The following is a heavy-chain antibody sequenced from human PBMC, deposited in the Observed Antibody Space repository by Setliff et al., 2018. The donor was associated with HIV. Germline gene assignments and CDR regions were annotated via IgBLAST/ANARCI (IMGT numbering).Heavy chain of an antibody. V-gene: IGHV3-30*04. D-gene: IGHD6-13*01. J-gene: IGHJ4*01. Sequence: GSLRLSCAASGFTFSNSAMHWVRQAPGKGLGWVAGISYDGSNKYYTDSVKGRFTIFRDNSKNTLYLQMNSLRAEDSAVYYCAREVAADGTYFDYWGQGALVTVSS. CDR2: ISYDGSNK. CDR1: GFTFSNSA. CDR3: AREVAADGTYFDY.